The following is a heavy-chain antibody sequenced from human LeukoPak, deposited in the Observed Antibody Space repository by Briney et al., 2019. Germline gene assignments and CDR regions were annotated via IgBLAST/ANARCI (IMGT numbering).Heavy chain of an antibody. CDR2: IYYSGST. D-gene: IGHD3-10*01. CDR3: ARKKYYPYAFDI. V-gene: IGHV4-39*07. J-gene: IGHJ3*02. CDR1: GGSISSSSYY. Sequence: SETLSLTCTVSGGSISSSSYYWGWIRQPPGKGLEWIGSIYYSGSTYYNPSLKSRVTISVDTSKNQFSLKLSSVTAADTAVYYCARKKYYPYAFDIWGQGTMVTVSS.